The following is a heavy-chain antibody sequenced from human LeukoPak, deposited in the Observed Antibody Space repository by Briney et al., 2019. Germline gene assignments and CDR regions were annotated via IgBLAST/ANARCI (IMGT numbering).Heavy chain of an antibody. CDR3: ARELHEYYYDSSGYSGDAFDI. Sequence: SETLSLTCAVYGGSFSGYYWSWIRQPPGKGLEWIGEINHSGSTNYNPSLKSRVTISVDTSKNQFSLKLSSVTAADTAVYYCARELHEYYYDSSGYSGDAFDIWGQGTMVTVSS. CDR1: GGSFSGYY. J-gene: IGHJ3*02. CDR2: INHSGST. D-gene: IGHD3-22*01. V-gene: IGHV4-34*01.